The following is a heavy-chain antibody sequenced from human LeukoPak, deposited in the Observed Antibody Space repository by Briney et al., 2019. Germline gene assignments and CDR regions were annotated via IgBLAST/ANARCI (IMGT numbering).Heavy chain of an antibody. CDR2: ISYDGSNK. CDR3: ARDQLAGTGRLDY. CDR1: EFSLSSFE. Sequence: GGSLRLSCAASEFSLSSFEMNWVRQAPGKGLEWVAVISYDGSNKYYADSVKGRFTISRDNSKNTLYLQMNGLRAEDTAVYYCARDQLAGTGRLDYWGQGTLVTVSS. D-gene: IGHD6-6*01. V-gene: IGHV3-30*04. J-gene: IGHJ4*02.